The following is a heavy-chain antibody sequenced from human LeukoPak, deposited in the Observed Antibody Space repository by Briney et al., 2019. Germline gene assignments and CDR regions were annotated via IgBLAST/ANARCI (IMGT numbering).Heavy chain of an antibody. CDR3: AKAIAASGTLSYFDY. J-gene: IGHJ4*02. Sequence: GGSLRLSCAASGFTFDNYGMSWVRQAPGKGLEWVSGINWNGGSTGYADSVKGRFTISRDNSKNSLYLQMNSLRAEDTALYYCAKAIAASGTLSYFDYWGQGTLVTVSS. D-gene: IGHD6-13*01. CDR1: GFTFDNYG. CDR2: INWNGGST. V-gene: IGHV3-20*04.